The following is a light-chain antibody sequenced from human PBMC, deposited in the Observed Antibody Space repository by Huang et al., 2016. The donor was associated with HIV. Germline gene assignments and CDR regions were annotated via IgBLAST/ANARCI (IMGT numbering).Light chain of an antibody. J-gene: IGKJ4*01. Sequence: EVVLTQSPATLSLSPGERATLSCRASQSVSGYLVWYQQKPGQSPRGLIYDASSRAPGTPARFSGSGSGTDFTLTIRSLESEDFAVYYCQQRSNWPPTFGGGTKVEIK. CDR2: DAS. V-gene: IGKV3-11*01. CDR1: QSVSGY. CDR3: QQRSNWPPT.